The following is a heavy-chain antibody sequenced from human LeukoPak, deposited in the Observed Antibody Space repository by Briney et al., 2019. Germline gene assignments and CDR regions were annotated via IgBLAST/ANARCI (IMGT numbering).Heavy chain of an antibody. CDR3: ARHYDYVWGGIDY. CDR2: IIPIFGTT. CDR1: GGTFSSYA. J-gene: IGHJ4*02. V-gene: IGHV1-69*06. D-gene: IGHD3-16*01. Sequence: SVKVSCKASGGTFSSYAISWVRQAPGQGLEWMGGIIPIFGTTNYAQKFQGRVTITADKSTSTAYMELSSLRSEDTAVYYCARHYDYVWGGIDYWGLGTLVTVSS.